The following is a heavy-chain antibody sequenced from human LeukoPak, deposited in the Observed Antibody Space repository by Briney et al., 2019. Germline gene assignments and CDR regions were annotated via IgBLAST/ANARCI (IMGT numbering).Heavy chain of an antibody. CDR3: AKVRGPYCGGDCRDY. CDR2: ISGSGGST. V-gene: IGHV3-23*01. D-gene: IGHD2-21*02. Sequence: RGSLRLSCAASGFTFSSYAMSWVRQAPGKGLEWVSAISGSGGSTYYADSVKGRFTISRDNSNNTLYLQMNSLRAEDTAVYYCAKVRGPYCGGDCRDYWGQGTLVTVSS. J-gene: IGHJ4*02. CDR1: GFTFSSYA.